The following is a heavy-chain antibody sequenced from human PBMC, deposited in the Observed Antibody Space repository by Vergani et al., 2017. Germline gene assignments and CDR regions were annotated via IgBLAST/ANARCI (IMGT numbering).Heavy chain of an antibody. D-gene: IGHD2/OR15-2a*01. CDR2: ISGPGLST. J-gene: IGHJ4*01. V-gene: IGHV3-23*01. Sequence: EVHLLESGGGLVQSGGSLRLSCAASGFTFSNSAVSWVRQAPGRGLAWLSRISGPGLSTYYADSVKGRFSISRDNSKNTVFLQMHSLRAEDTAIYYCVKEKIDLGSYFFDSWGHGILVTVSS. CDR1: GFTFSNSA. CDR3: VKEKIDLGSYFFDS.